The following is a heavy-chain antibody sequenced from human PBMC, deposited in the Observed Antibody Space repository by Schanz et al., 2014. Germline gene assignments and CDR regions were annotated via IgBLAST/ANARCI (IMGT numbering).Heavy chain of an antibody. D-gene: IGHD3-22*01. Sequence: VQLVESGGGLVQPGGSLRLSCAVSGFTVSDHYMDWVRQAPGKGLEWVSYISSSGSTIYYADSVKGRFTISRDNAKKSLYLQMNSLRAEDTAVYYCARDPYNYDSSGYFVYWGQGTLVTVSS. CDR3: ARDPYNYDSSGYFVY. V-gene: IGHV3-11*01. CDR1: GFTVSDHY. CDR2: ISSSGSTI. J-gene: IGHJ4*02.